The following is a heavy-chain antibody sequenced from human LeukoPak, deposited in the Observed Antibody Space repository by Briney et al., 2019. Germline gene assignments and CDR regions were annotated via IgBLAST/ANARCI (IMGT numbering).Heavy chain of an antibody. Sequence: GGSLRLSCAASGFSVSSNFMGWVRQAPGKGLEWVSVIYSGVTTYYADPVKGRFTISRDNSKNTLSLQMNSLRAEDTAVYYCARDGYGNNYMDVWGKGTTVTVSS. J-gene: IGHJ6*03. V-gene: IGHV3-53*01. CDR3: ARDGYGNNYMDV. D-gene: IGHD1/OR15-1a*01. CDR2: IYSGVTT. CDR1: GFSVSSNF.